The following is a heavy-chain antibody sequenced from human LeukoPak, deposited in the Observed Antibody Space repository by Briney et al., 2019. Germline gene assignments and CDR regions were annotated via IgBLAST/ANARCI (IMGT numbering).Heavy chain of an antibody. J-gene: IGHJ4*02. V-gene: IGHV4-59*08. CDR1: GGSISSYY. D-gene: IGHD3-10*01. CDR3: ARAIYGVGSFDH. CDR2: IYYSGST. Sequence: SETLSLTCTVSGGSISSYYWSWIRQPPGKGLEWIGYIYYSGSTNYNPSLKSRVTISVDTSKNQFSLKLSSVTAADTAVYYCARAIYGVGSFDHWGQGALLTVSS.